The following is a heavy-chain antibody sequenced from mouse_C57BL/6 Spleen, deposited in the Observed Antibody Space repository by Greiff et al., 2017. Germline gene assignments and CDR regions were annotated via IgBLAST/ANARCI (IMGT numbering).Heavy chain of an antibody. D-gene: IGHD1-1*01. CDR3: TRDLDYYGSSWYFDV. CDR2: ISSGGDYI. Sequence: EVKLMESGEGLVKPGGSLKLSCAASGFTFSSYAMSWVRQTPEKRLEWVAYISSGGDYIYYADTVKGRFTISRDNARNTLYLQMSSLKSEDTAMYYCTRDLDYYGSSWYFDVWGTGTTVTVSS. J-gene: IGHJ1*03. V-gene: IGHV5-9-1*02. CDR1: GFTFSSYA.